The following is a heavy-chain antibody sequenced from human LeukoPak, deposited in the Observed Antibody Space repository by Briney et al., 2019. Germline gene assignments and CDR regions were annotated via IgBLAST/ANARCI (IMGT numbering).Heavy chain of an antibody. CDR1: GYTFTRYA. V-gene: IGHV1-3*01. Sequence: ASVTVSCTASGYTFTRYAMHWVRQAPGQRREWMGWINAGNGNTKYSQKFQGRVTITRDTSASTAYMELSSLRSEDTAVYYCARSRGYSGWPFDYWGQGTLVTVSS. J-gene: IGHJ4*02. D-gene: IGHD6-19*01. CDR3: ARSRGYSGWPFDY. CDR2: INAGNGNT.